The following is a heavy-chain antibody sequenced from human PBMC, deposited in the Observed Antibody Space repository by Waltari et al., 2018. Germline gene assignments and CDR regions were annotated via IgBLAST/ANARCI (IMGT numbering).Heavy chain of an antibody. CDR3: AKGGVVTAWDEY. D-gene: IGHD2-21*02. CDR2: ISGGSDYI. J-gene: IGHJ4*02. CDR1: GFTFSSYG. Sequence: EVQLLESGGGLVQPGGSLRLSCAASGFTFSSYGMSWVRQAPGKGPEWVSAISGGSDYIYYADYVGGRFTISRDNSKNTLYLQMSSLKAEDTAVYYCAKGGVVTAWDEYWGQGTLVTVSS. V-gene: IGHV3-23*01.